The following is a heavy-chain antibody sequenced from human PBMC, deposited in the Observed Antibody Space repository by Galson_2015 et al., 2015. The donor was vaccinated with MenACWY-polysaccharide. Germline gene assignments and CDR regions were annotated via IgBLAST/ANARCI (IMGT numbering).Heavy chain of an antibody. CDR2: ITGSGGST. Sequence: SLRLSCAASGFTFNTYGMSWVRQAPGKGLEWVSAITGSGGSTYYADSVEGRFTISRDNSKNTVYLQMNSLRAEDTAVYYCAKEGSCSGGSCSGWLDPWGQGTLVTVSS. CDR1: GFTFNTYG. CDR3: AKEGSCSGGSCSGWLDP. V-gene: IGHV3-23*01. J-gene: IGHJ5*02. D-gene: IGHD2-15*01.